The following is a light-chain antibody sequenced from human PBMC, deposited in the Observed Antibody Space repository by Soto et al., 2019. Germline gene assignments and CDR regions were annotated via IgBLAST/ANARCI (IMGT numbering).Light chain of an antibody. CDR3: YSTDSSGNHRV. V-gene: IGLV3-10*01. Sequence: SYELTQPPSVSVFPGQTARITCSGDALPKKYAYWYQQKSGQAPVLVIYEDSKRPSGIPERFSGSSSGTMATLTITGAQVADEADFYCYSTDSSGNHRVFGGGTKLTVL. J-gene: IGLJ3*02. CDR1: ALPKKY. CDR2: EDS.